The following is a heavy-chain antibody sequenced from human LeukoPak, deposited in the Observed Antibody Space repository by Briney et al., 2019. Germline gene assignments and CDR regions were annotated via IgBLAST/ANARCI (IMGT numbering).Heavy chain of an antibody. CDR2: MKQDGNEE. V-gene: IGHV3-7*01. J-gene: IGHJ4*02. Sequence: PGRSLRLSCAASGFTFTNSWMSWVRQAPGKGLEWVANMKQDGNEEYYVDSVRGRFTISRDNAKNSLYLQMNSLRDEDTAVHYCARGEARFDYWGQGALVTVSS. CDR3: ARGEARFDY. CDR1: GFTFTNSW.